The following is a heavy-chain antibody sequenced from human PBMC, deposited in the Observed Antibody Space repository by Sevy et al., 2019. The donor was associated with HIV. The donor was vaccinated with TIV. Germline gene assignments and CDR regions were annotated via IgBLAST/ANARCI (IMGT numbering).Heavy chain of an antibody. V-gene: IGHV3-11*01. CDR3: ARENTMIEEPGWFDP. D-gene: IGHD3-22*01. CDR1: GFTFSDYY. J-gene: IGHJ5*02. Sequence: GGSLRLSCAASGFTFSDYYMSWIRQAPGKGLEWVSYISRIGTTINYADPVKGRFTISRDNAKNSLYLQMNSLRAEDTAVYYCARENTMIEEPGWFDPWGQGTLVTVSS. CDR2: ISRIGTTI.